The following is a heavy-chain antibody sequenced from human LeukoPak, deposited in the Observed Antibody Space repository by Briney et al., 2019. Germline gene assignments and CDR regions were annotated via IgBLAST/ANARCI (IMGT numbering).Heavy chain of an antibody. D-gene: IGHD6-13*01. V-gene: IGHV3-53*01. CDR1: GFTVSSNY. Sequence: GGSLRLSCAASGFTVSSNYMSWVRQAPGKGLEWVSVIYSGGSTYYANSVKGRVTISRDKSKNTLYLQMNSLRAEDTAVYYCSLTDSSSCPGGYWGQGTLVTVSS. J-gene: IGHJ4*02. CDR2: IYSGGST. CDR3: SLTDSSSCPGGY.